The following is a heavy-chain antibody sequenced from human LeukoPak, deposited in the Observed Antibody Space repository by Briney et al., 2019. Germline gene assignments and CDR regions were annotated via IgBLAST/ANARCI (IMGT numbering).Heavy chain of an antibody. Sequence: GGSLRLSCAASGFTFYDYAMHWVRQAPGKGLEWVANINQDGSAKYYVDSVKGRFTISRDNAKNSMYLQMNSLRAEDTAVYYCARWDIRGTAHQLDYWGQGTLVTVSS. D-gene: IGHD5-12*01. CDR3: ARWDIRGTAHQLDY. V-gene: IGHV3-7*01. CDR2: INQDGSAK. J-gene: IGHJ4*02. CDR1: GFTFYDYA.